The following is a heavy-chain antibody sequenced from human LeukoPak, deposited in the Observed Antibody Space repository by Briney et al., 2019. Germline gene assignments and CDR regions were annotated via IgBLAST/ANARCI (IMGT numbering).Heavy chain of an antibody. J-gene: IGHJ4*02. D-gene: IGHD4-23*01. CDR3: AKDARSFGGTYFDY. CDR2: MSGSDTGS. Sequence: GGSLRLSCVASGFTLSSYSMSWVRQAPGKGLEWVSAMSGSDTGSWYADSVKGRFTISRDTSKTTLYLQMNSLRAEDTAIYYCAKDARSFGGTYFDYWGRGIQVTVSS. V-gene: IGHV3-23*01. CDR1: GFTLSSYS.